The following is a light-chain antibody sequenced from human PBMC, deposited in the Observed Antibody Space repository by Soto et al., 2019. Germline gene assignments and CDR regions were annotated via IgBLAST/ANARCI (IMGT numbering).Light chain of an antibody. J-gene: IGKJ1*01. Sequence: VQMTLSSSTLSGSVGDRVTLACRASQTISSWLAWYQQKTGKAPKPLIYTASTLTSGVPSRFSGSVYGTEFNLTISSLQPDDFATYYCQHHNSHSEAFGQGTKVDI. CDR1: QTISSW. CDR3: QHHNSHSEA. CDR2: TAS. V-gene: IGKV1-5*03.